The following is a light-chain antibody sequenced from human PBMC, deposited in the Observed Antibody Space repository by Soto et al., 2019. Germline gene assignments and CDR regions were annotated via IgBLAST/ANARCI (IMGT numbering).Light chain of an antibody. Sequence: EIVLTQSPGNLSLSPGERATLSCRASRRVGSNYLAWYKDVPGQAPSLLSYGASSRPPGVSDRFSGGGSATDFTLTTSRLEPEDSAVYYCHQYGNSPQTFGQGTKVDIK. V-gene: IGKV3-20*01. CDR1: RRVGSNY. CDR3: HQYGNSPQT. CDR2: GAS. J-gene: IGKJ2*01.